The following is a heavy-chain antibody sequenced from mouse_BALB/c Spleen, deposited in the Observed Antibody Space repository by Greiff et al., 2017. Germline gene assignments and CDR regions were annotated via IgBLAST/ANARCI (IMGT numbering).Heavy chain of an antibody. V-gene: IGHV5-4*02. Sequence: EVQGVESGGGLVKPGGSLKLSCAASGFTFSDYYMYWVRQTPEKRLEWVATISDGGSYTYYPDSVKGRFTISRDNAKNNLYLQMSSLKSEDTAMYYCARDLRELGYFDYWGQGTTLTVSS. CDR1: GFTFSDYY. CDR2: ISDGGSYT. D-gene: IGHD4-1*01. J-gene: IGHJ2*01. CDR3: ARDLRELGYFDY.